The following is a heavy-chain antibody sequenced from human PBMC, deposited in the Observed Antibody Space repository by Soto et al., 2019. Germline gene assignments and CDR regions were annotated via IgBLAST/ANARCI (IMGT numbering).Heavy chain of an antibody. J-gene: IGHJ6*02. Sequence: PGGSLRLSCAASGFTFDDYAMHWVRQAPGKGLEWVSGISWHSGSIGYADSVKGRFTISRDNAKNSLYLQMNSLRAEDTALYYCAKDNGWEAAAEFDVWGQGTTVNVSS. CDR2: ISWHSGSI. V-gene: IGHV3-9*01. D-gene: IGHD6-13*01. CDR1: GFTFDDYA. CDR3: AKDNGWEAAAEFDV.